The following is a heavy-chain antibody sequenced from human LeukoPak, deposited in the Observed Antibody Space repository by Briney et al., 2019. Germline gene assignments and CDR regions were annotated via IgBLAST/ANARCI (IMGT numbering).Heavy chain of an antibody. D-gene: IGHD6-13*01. CDR2: IRQDGGEK. CDR1: GFTFTDYW. Sequence: GGSLRLSCAVSGFTFTDYWMNWVRQAPGKGLEWVASIRQDGGEKSYVDSVKGRFTISRDNTKSSLYLQINSLRAEDTAVYYCARDGTAAGLYFDLWVQGTLVTVSS. J-gene: IGHJ4*01. CDR3: ARDGTAAGLYFDL. V-gene: IGHV3-7*01.